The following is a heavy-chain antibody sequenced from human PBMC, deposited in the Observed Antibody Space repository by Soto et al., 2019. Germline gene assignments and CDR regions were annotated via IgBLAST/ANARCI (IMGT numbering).Heavy chain of an antibody. V-gene: IGHV1-69*13. CDR2: IIPIFGTA. CDR1: GGTFSSYA. CDR3: AREKSYWNYGYYYGMDV. D-gene: IGHD1-7*01. J-gene: IGHJ6*02. Sequence: ASVKVSCKASGGTFSSYAISWVRQAPGQGLEWMGGIIPIFGTANYAQKFQGRVTITADESTSTAYMELSSLRSEDTAEYYCAREKSYWNYGYYYGMDVWGQGTTVTVSS.